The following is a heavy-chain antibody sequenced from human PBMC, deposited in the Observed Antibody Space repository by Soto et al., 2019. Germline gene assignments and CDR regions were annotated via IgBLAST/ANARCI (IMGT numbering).Heavy chain of an antibody. CDR1: GFSLSTSGVG. CDR2: IYWNDDK. V-gene: IGHV2-5*01. J-gene: IGHJ4*02. D-gene: IGHD6-19*01. CDR3: AHSRFSRYSSCWYFDY. Sequence: QITLKESGPTLVKPTQTLTLTCTFSGFSLSTSGVGVGWIRQPPGKALEWLALIYWNDDKRYSPSLKRRLTITNDTSKNQVDLTTPNMDPVDTATYYCAHSRFSRYSSCWYFDYWGQGTLVTVSS.